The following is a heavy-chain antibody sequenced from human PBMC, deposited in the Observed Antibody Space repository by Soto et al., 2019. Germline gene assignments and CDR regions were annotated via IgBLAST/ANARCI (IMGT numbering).Heavy chain of an antibody. CDR3: ARGSITMTVYYYYGMDV. CDR2: IIPIFGTA. J-gene: IGHJ6*02. CDR1: GGTFSSYA. D-gene: IGHD3-22*01. V-gene: IGHV1-69*13. Sequence: SVKVSCKASGGTFSSYAISWVRQAPGQGLEWMGGIIPIFGTANYAQKFQGRVTITADESTSTAYMELSSLRSEDTAVYYCARGSITMTVYYYYGMDVWGQGTTVTVSS.